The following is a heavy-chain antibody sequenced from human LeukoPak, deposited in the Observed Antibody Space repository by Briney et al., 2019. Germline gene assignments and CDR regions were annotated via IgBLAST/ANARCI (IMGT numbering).Heavy chain of an antibody. CDR3: ARESCSSTSCYNLDTASDY. Sequence: SQTLSLTCTVSGGSISSGGYYWSWIRQHPGKGLEWIGYIYYSGSTYYNPSLKSRVTISVDTSKNQFSLKLSSVTAADTAVYYCARESCSSTSCYNLDTASDYWGQGTLVTVSS. V-gene: IGHV4-31*03. CDR2: IYYSGST. D-gene: IGHD2-2*02. CDR1: GGSISSGGYY. J-gene: IGHJ4*02.